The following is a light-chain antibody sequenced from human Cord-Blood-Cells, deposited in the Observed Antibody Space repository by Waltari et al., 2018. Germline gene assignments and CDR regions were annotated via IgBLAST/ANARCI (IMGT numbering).Light chain of an antibody. J-gene: IGKJ4*01. CDR3: QQSYSTPLT. V-gene: IGKV1-39*01. CDR1: QSTSNY. Sequence: IQLTPSPSPLSASVRHRVTLTCRASQSTSNYVNWYQQKPGKAPKLLIYAASSLQSGVPSMFSGSGSGTDFTLTISSLQPEDFATYYCQQSYSTPLTFGGGTKVEIK. CDR2: AAS.